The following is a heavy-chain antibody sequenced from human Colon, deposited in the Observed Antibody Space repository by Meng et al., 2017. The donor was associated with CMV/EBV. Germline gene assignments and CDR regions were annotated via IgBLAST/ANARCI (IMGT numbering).Heavy chain of an antibody. CDR3: ARGSNSSIDP. CDR1: GFTFSSYN. V-gene: IGHV3-21*01. CDR2: ISGSRSYI. J-gene: IGHJ5*02. D-gene: IGHD4-11*01. Sequence: GESLKISCAASGFTFSSYNMNWVRQAPGKGLEWVSSISGSRSYIYYADSVKGRFTISRDNSQNTVTVQMNSLRGGDTALYYCARGSNSSIDPWGQGTLVTVSS.